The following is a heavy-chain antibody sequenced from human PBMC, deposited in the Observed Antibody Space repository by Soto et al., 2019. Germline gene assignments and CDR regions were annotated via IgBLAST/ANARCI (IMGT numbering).Heavy chain of an antibody. CDR1: GYTFTGNY. V-gene: IGHV1-2*04. CDR2: IHPHSGAT. D-gene: IGHD2-8*01. Sequence: QVQLVQSGAEVKKPGASVKVSCEATGYTFTGNYLHWVRQAPGQGLEWMGWIHPHSGATKYAQKFRGWVTMTRDTSISTAYLDLSSLKSNDTAVYYCVREGVGPTYGWFDPGGQGTLVTVSS. CDR3: VREGVGPTYGWFDP. J-gene: IGHJ5*02.